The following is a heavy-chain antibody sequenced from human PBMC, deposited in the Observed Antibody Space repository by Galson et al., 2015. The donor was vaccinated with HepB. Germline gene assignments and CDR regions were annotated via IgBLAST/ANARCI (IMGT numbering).Heavy chain of an antibody. CDR1: GFSFSNSA. V-gene: IGHV3-23*01. CDR2: TSISGRNT. Sequence: SLRLSCAVSGFSFSNSAMTWVRKAPGRGLEWISGTSISGRNTYYADSVKGRFTISRDNSKNTVFLQMNSLRAEDTAVYYCAKEEVPNDYWGQGTLVTVSS. J-gene: IGHJ4*02. CDR3: AKEEVPNDY. D-gene: IGHD4/OR15-4a*01.